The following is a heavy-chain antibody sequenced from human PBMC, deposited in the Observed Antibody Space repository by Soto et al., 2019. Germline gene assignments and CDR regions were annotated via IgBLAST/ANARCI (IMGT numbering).Heavy chain of an antibody. D-gene: IGHD6-19*01. V-gene: IGHV3-53*01. CDR2: IYPAGPT. Sequence: GSLRLSCAASGFTVSGMFMNWVRQAPGKGLEWVSVIYPAGPTYYADSVKGRFTISRDNSKNTLFLQLNNLRAEDTAVHYCARDADSSGLHYWGQGTLVTVSS. CDR3: ARDADSSGLHY. CDR1: GFTVSGMF. J-gene: IGHJ4*02.